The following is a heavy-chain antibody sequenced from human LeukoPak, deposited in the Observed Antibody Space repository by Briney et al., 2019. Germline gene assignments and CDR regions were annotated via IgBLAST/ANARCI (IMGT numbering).Heavy chain of an antibody. Sequence: GVSLRLSCAASGFSLTDSFMAWVRQAPGKGLQWVAHMSRDGGTEEAASVKGRFTVSRDTSRNIFYLQMTSLRAEDTAMYYCARGRTLTTIFDYWGQGTLVTVSS. D-gene: IGHD4-17*01. CDR3: ARGRTLTTIFDY. CDR2: MSRDGGT. J-gene: IGHJ4*02. V-gene: IGHV3-53*01. CDR1: GFSLTDSF.